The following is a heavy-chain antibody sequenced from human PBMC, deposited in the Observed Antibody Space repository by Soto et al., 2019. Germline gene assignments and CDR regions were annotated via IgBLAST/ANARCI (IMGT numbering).Heavy chain of an antibody. Sequence: APVEVSRKASGFTFSSSSVQWGRQARGQRLEWIGWIVVGSGNTNYAQKFQERVTITRDMSTSTAYMELSSLRSEDTAVYYCAAGHYYDSRGYYLGYYYYGMDVWG. CDR1: GFTFSSSS. CDR2: IVVGSGNT. J-gene: IGHJ6*02. CDR3: AAGHYYDSRGYYLGYYYYGMDV. V-gene: IGHV1-58*01. D-gene: IGHD3-22*01.